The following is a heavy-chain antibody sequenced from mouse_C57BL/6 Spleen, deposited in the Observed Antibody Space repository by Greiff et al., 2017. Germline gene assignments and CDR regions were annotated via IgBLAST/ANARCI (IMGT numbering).Heavy chain of an antibody. CDR2: IFPGSGST. J-gene: IGHJ2*01. CDR3: ARGCHFDY. CDR1: GYTFTGYW. D-gene: IGHD6-1*01. V-gene: IGHV1-9*01. Sequence: VQLLQPGAELVKPGASVKMSCKASGYTFTGYWIEWVKQRPGQGLEWIGEIFPGSGSTNYNEKFKGKATFTADTSSNTAYMQLSSLTTEDSAIYYCARGCHFDYGGQGTTLTVSS.